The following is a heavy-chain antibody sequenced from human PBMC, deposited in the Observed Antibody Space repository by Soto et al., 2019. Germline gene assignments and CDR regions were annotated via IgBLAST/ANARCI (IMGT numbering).Heavy chain of an antibody. CDR1: GYTFTSYA. D-gene: IGHD6-13*01. Sequence: ASVKVSCKASGYTFTSYAMHWVRQAPGQRLEWMGWINAGNGNTKYSQKFQGRVTITRDTSASTAYMELSSLRSEDTAVYYCARDLGEQQLVTWFDPWGQGTLVTVS. CDR3: ARDLGEQQLVTWFDP. V-gene: IGHV1-3*01. CDR2: INAGNGNT. J-gene: IGHJ5*02.